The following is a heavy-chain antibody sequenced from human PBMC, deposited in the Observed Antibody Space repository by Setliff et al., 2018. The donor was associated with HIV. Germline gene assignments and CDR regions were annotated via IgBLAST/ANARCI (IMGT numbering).Heavy chain of an antibody. J-gene: IGHJ6*03. CDR2: ISYSGST. CDR1: GGSFSDFY. CDR3: TRDLWGDDYYYNNMDV. V-gene: IGHV4-34*01. D-gene: IGHD2-21*02. Sequence: SETLSLTCAVFGGSFSDFYWSWIRQPPGEGLEWIGEISYSGSTVYNPSLKSRVTMSVDASKNLVSLNLNSVTAADTAVYYCTRDLWGDDYYYNNMDVWGKGTTVTVSS.